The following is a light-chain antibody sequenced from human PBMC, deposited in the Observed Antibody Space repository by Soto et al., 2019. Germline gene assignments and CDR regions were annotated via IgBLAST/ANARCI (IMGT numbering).Light chain of an antibody. J-gene: IGLJ1*01. V-gene: IGLV2-23*02. CDR3: CSYAGSSTLRV. Sequence: QSVLTQPASVSGSPGQSITISCTGTSSDVGSYNLVSWYQQHPGKAPKLMIYEVSKRPSGVSNRFSGYKSGNTASLTISGLQAEDEADYYCCSYAGSSTLRVFGTGTKLTVL. CDR1: SSDVGSYNL. CDR2: EVS.